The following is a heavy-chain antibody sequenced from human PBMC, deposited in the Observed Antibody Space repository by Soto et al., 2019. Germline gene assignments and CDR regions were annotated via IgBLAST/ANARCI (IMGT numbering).Heavy chain of an antibody. V-gene: IGHV4-4*07. CDR3: ARGERGLEWLFVGTRYYYGMDV. CDR2: IYTSGST. CDR1: GGSISSYY. D-gene: IGHD3-3*01. J-gene: IGHJ6*02. Sequence: PSETLSLTCTVSGGSISSYYWSWIRQPAGKGLEWIGRIYTSGSTNYNPSLKSRVTMSVDTSKNQFSLKLSSVTAADTAVYYCARGERGLEWLFVGTRYYYGMDVWGQGTTVTVSS.